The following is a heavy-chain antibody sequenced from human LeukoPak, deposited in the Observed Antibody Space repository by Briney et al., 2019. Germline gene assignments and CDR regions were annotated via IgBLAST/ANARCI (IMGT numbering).Heavy chain of an antibody. CDR1: GGSISSGGYY. D-gene: IGHD3-22*01. CDR3: ARAYDSSGYYFDWFDY. Sequence: SETLSLTCTVSGGSISSGGYYWSWIRQPPGKGLEWIGYIYHSGSTYYNPSLKSRVTISVDRSKNQFSLKLSSVTAADTAVYYCARAYDSSGYYFDWFDYWGQGTLVTVSS. J-gene: IGHJ5*01. CDR2: IYHSGST. V-gene: IGHV4-30-2*01.